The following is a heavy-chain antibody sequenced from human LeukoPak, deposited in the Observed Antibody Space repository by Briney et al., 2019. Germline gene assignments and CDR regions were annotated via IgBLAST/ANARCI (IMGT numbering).Heavy chain of an antibody. CDR1: GFTFSSYW. V-gene: IGHV3-7*01. CDR3: ARSGGYCTNGVCSVRH. CDR2: IKQDGSEK. D-gene: IGHD2-8*01. Sequence: PGGSLRLSCAASGFTFSSYWMSWVRQAPGKGLEWVANIKQDGSEKYYVDSVKGRFTISRDNAKNSLYLQMNSLRAEDTAVYYCARSGGYCTNGVCSVRHWGQGTLVTVSS. J-gene: IGHJ4*02.